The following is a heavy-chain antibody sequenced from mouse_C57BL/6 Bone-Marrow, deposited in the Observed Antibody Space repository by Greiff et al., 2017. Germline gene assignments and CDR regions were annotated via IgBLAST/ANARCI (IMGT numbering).Heavy chain of an antibody. Sequence: DVQLVESGGGLVKPGGSLKLSCAASGFTFSSYAMSWVRQTPEKRLEWVAPISDGGSYTYYPDTVKGRFTISRDNAKNNRYLQMSQLNYEDISMYSCSRDDGDDWIAYWGQGTLVTVSA. CDR1: GFTFSSYA. V-gene: IGHV5-4*01. CDR3: SRDDGDDWIAY. CDR2: ISDGGSYT. D-gene: IGHD2-3*01. J-gene: IGHJ3*01.